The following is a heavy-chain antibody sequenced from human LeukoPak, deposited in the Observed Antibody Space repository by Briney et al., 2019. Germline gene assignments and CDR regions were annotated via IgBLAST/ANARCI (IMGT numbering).Heavy chain of an antibody. Sequence: KTSETLSLTCTVSGGSISSYYWSWIRQPAGKGLEWIGRIYTSGSTNYNPSLKSRVTMSVDTSKNRFSLKLSSVTAADTAVYYCARDQKAYYYYGMDVWGQGTTVTVSS. CDR2: IYTSGST. V-gene: IGHV4-4*07. J-gene: IGHJ6*02. CDR3: ARDQKAYYYYGMDV. CDR1: GGSISSYY.